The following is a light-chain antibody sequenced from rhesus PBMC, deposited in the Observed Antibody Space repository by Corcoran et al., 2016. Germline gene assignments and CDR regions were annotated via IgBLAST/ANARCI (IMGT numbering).Light chain of an antibody. CDR2: GAA. CDR3: QQESNWMYS. J-gene: IGKJ2*01. V-gene: IGKV3-17*03. CDR1: QSVSSY. Sequence: EIVMTQSPATLALSPGERATLSCRASQSVSSYLSWYQQKPGQAPRPLIYGAASRATGIPERFGGSGSGTEFTLTISSLEPEDVGVYFCQQESNWMYSFGQGTKVEIK.